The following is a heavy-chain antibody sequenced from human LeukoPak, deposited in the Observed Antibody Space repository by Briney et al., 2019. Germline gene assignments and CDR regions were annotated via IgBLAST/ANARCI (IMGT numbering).Heavy chain of an antibody. J-gene: IGHJ4*02. D-gene: IGHD6-13*01. CDR1: GGSISSSSYY. Sequence: SETLSLTCTVSGGSISSSSYYWGWIRQPPGKGLEWIGEINHSGSTNYNPSLKSRVTISVDTSKNQFSLKLSSVTAADTTVYYCARGSSSSWYSRHFDYWGQGTLVTVSS. CDR3: ARGSSSSWYSRHFDY. V-gene: IGHV4-39*07. CDR2: INHSGST.